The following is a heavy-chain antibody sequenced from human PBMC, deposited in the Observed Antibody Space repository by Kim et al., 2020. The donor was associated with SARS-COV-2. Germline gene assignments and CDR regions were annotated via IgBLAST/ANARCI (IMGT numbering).Heavy chain of an antibody. CDR2: ISYDGSNK. V-gene: IGHV3-30*18. D-gene: IGHD3-22*01. J-gene: IGHJ3*01. Sequence: LSLTCAASGFTFNYYGMHWVRQAPGKGLEWVAVISYDGSNKYYADSVKGRFTISRDNSKNTLYLQMNSLRAEDTAVYYCAKNALRYYDSSGYYWSAF. CDR3: AKNALRYYDSSGYYWSAF. CDR1: GFTFNYYG.